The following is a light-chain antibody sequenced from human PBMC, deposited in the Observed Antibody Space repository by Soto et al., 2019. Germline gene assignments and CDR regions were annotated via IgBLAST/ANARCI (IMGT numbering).Light chain of an antibody. CDR2: EVS. Sequence: QSALPQPASVSGSPGQSITISCTGTSSDVGGYNYVSWYQQHPGKAPKLMIYEVSNRPSGVSNRFSGSKSGNTASLTISGLQAEDEADYYCSSYTSNSTYVFGTGTKVTVL. CDR3: SSYTSNSTYV. V-gene: IGLV2-14*01. CDR1: SSDVGGYNY. J-gene: IGLJ1*01.